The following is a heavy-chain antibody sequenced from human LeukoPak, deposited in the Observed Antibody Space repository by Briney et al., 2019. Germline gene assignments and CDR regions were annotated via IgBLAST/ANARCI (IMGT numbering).Heavy chain of an antibody. J-gene: IGHJ4*02. CDR2: IYHSGST. Sequence: PSETLSLTCAVSGGSISSGGYSWSWIRQPPGKGLEWIGYIYHSGSTYYNPSLRSRVTISVDTSKNQFSLKVRSVTAADTAVYYCAREGNGYDLVDFDYWGQGALVTVSS. CDR1: GGSISSGGYS. V-gene: IGHV4-30-2*01. D-gene: IGHD5-12*01. CDR3: AREGNGYDLVDFDY.